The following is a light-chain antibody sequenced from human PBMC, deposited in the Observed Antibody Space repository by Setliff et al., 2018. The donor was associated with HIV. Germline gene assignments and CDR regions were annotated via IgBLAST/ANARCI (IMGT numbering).Light chain of an antibody. CDR2: EVT. Sequence: QSVLTQPPSASGSPGQSVTLPCTGPSSDVGGYNYVSWYQHHPGKAPKLIIYEVTKRRSGVPDRFSGSKSGNTASLTVSGLQAEDEADYYCSSYAGSNNLGVFGGGTK. CDR3: SSYAGSNNLGV. J-gene: IGLJ2*01. V-gene: IGLV2-8*01. CDR1: SSDVGGYNY.